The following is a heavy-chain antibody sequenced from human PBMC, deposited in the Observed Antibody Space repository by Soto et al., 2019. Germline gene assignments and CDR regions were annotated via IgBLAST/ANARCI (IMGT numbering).Heavy chain of an antibody. Sequence: EVQLVESGGGLVQPGGSLRLSCAASGFTVSSNYMSWVRQAPGKGLEWVSVIYSGGSTYYADSVKGRFTISRDNSKNTLYLQMNSLRAEDTAVYYCAREPPSSSWYYFQHWGQGTLVTVSS. CDR2: IYSGGST. V-gene: IGHV3-66*01. J-gene: IGHJ1*01. CDR3: AREPPSSSWYYFQH. CDR1: GFTVSSNY. D-gene: IGHD6-13*01.